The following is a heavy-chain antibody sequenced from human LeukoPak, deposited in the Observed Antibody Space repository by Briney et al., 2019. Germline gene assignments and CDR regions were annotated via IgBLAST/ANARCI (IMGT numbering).Heavy chain of an antibody. CDR2: INPNSGGT. Sequence: ASVTVSCTASGYTFTGYYMHWVRQAPGQGLEWMGWINPNSGGTNYAQKFQGRVTMTRDTSISTAYMELSRLRSDDTAVYYCARDPTGIAAADQLDYWGQGTLVTVSS. J-gene: IGHJ4*02. D-gene: IGHD6-13*01. CDR3: ARDPTGIAAADQLDY. V-gene: IGHV1-2*02. CDR1: GYTFTGYY.